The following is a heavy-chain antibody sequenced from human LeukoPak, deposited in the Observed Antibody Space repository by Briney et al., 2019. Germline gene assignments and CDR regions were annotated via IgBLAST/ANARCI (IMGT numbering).Heavy chain of an antibody. D-gene: IGHD1-26*01. Sequence: PGRSLRLSCAASGFTFDDYAMHWVRQAPGKGLEWVSGISWNSGSIGYADSVKGRFTIARDNAKNSLYLQMNSLRAEDTALYYCAKAIGKGGPGGYYYGMDVWGQGTTVTVSS. CDR1: GFTFDDYA. J-gene: IGHJ6*02. V-gene: IGHV3-9*01. CDR2: ISWNSGSI. CDR3: AKAIGKGGPGGYYYGMDV.